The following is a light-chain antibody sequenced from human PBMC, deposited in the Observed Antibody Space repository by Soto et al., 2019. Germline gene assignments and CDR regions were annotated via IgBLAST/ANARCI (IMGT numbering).Light chain of an antibody. V-gene: IGKV3-15*01. CDR3: QQDNNWWT. Sequence: EIVMTQSPATLSVSPGERATLSCRASQSVSSNLAWYQQKPGPAPRLLIYGASTRATGIPARFSGSGSGTEFTLTISSLQSEYFAVYYCQQDNNWWTFGQGTKVEIK. J-gene: IGKJ1*01. CDR1: QSVSSN. CDR2: GAS.